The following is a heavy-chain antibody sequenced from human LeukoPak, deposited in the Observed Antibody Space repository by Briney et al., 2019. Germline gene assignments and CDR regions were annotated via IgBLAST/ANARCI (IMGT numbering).Heavy chain of an antibody. V-gene: IGHV3-23*01. Sequence: GGSLRLSCAASGFTFSSYAMSWVRQAPGKGLEWVSAISGSGGSTYYADSVKGRFTISRDNSKNTLYLQMNSLRAEDTAVYYCARVSSGSYYFDYWGQGTLVTVSS. CDR1: GFTFSSYA. J-gene: IGHJ4*02. CDR2: ISGSGGST. D-gene: IGHD1-26*01. CDR3: ARVSSGSYYFDY.